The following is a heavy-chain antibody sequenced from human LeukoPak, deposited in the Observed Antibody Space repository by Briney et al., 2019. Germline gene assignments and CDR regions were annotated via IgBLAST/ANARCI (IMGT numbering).Heavy chain of an antibody. Sequence: GASVKVSCKASGYTFTSYYMHWVRQAPGQGLEWMGWINPNSGGTNYAQKFQGRVTMTRDTSISTAYMELSRLRSDDTAVYYCATDGYYYGSGSYQVDWGQGTLVTVSS. CDR2: INPNSGGT. CDR3: ATDGYYYGSGSYQVD. CDR1: GYTFTSYY. D-gene: IGHD3-10*01. J-gene: IGHJ4*02. V-gene: IGHV1-2*02.